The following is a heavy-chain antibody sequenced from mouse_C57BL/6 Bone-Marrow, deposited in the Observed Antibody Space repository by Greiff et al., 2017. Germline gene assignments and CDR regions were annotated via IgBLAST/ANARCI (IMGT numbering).Heavy chain of an antibody. Sequence: EVKLMESGGGLVKPGGSLKLSCAASGFTFSSYAMSWVRQTPEKRLEWVATISDGGSYTYYPDNVKGRFTISRDNAKNNLYLQMSHLKSEDTALYYCAGTGHYFDYWGQGTTLTGSS. D-gene: IGHD4-1*01. J-gene: IGHJ2*01. CDR3: AGTGHYFDY. V-gene: IGHV5-4*03. CDR1: GFTFSSYA. CDR2: ISDGGSYT.